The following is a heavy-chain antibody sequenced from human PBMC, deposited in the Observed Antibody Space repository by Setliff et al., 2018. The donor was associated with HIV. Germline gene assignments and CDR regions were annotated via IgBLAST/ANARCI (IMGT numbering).Heavy chain of an antibody. CDR3: AIHGAYCDSSGYSS. CDR2: IYHSGST. J-gene: IGHJ5*02. D-gene: IGHD3-22*01. V-gene: IGHV4-4*02. CDR1: GGSISSSNW. Sequence: SETLSLTCAVSGGSISSSNWWSWVRQPPGKGLEWIGEIYHSGSTNYNPSLKSRVTISVDKSKNQFSLKLSSVTAADTAVYYCAIHGAYCDSSGYSSWGQGTLVTVSS.